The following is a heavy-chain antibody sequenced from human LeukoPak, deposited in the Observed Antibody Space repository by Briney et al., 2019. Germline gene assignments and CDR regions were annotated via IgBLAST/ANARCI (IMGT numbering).Heavy chain of an antibody. CDR2: INPNSGGT. CDR1: GYTFTGYY. V-gene: IGHV1-2*02. D-gene: IGHD5/OR15-5a*01. J-gene: IGHJ5*02. Sequence: ASVKVSCKTSGYTFTGYYMHWVRQAPGQGLEWMGWINPNSGGTNNAQKFQGRVTMTRDTSISTAYMELSRLRSDDTAVYYCARESLRLNWFDPWGQGTLVTVSS. CDR3: ARESLRLNWFDP.